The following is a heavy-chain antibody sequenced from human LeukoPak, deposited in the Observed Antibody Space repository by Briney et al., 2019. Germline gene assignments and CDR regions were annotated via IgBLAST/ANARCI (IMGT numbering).Heavy chain of an antibody. J-gene: IGHJ4*02. V-gene: IGHV3-7*01. D-gene: IGHD1-26*01. CDR2: MNIDGSEK. CDR3: ARGPVEWELLLDY. CDR1: GFTFSNYW. Sequence: GGSLRLSCAASGFTFSNYWMGWVRQAPGKRPEWVANMNIDGSEKYYADSVKGRFSISRDNARNSVYLQMASLRVEDTAVCYCARGPVEWELLLDYWGQGTLVTVSS.